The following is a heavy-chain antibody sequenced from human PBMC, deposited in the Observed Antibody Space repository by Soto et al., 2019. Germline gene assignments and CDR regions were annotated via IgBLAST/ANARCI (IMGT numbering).Heavy chain of an antibody. Sequence: GGSLRLSCAASGFTFRYYAMHWVRQAPGKGLEWVSGISWNSGSMDYADSVKGRFTISRDNSKNTLYLQMNSLRAEDTAVYYCARDLVGATYWGQGTMVTVYS. CDR3: ARDLVGATY. D-gene: IGHD1-26*01. V-gene: IGHV3-9*01. CDR1: GFTFRYYA. CDR2: ISWNSGSM. J-gene: IGHJ4*02.